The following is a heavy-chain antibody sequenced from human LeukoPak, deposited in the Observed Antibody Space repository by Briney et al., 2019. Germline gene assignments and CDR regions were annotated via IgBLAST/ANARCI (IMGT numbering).Heavy chain of an antibody. V-gene: IGHV1-46*01. CDR3: AREFKYSSSWVRFTDYFDY. D-gene: IGHD6-13*01. J-gene: IGHJ4*02. Sequence: ASVKVSCKASRYTFTSYYMHWVRQAPGQGLEWMGIINPSGGSTSYAQKFQGRVTMTRDTSTSTVYMELSSLRSEDTAVYYCAREFKYSSSWVRFTDYFDYWGQGTLVTVSS. CDR1: RYTFTSYY. CDR2: INPSGGST.